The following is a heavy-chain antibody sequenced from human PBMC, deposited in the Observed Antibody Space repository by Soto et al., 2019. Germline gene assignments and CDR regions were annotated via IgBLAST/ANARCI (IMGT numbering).Heavy chain of an antibody. J-gene: IGHJ5*01. Sequence: QVQLVESGGGVVQPGGSLRLSCAASGFNFSNYAMHWVRQAPGKGLEWLAIISYEGSNKYSADSMKGRFTISRDNAKKALYLQMNGLKPEVSAVYYCAKAGVPVVVGRFIDSWGQGTPVTVSS. V-gene: IGHV3-30*18. D-gene: IGHD2-15*01. CDR1: GFNFSNYA. CDR2: ISYEGSNK. CDR3: AKAGVPVVVGRFIDS.